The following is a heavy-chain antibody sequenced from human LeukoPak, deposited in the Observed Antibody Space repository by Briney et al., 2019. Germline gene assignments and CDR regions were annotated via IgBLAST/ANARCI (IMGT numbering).Heavy chain of an antibody. CDR2: INQDGSEK. CDR1: GFTFSNAW. V-gene: IGHV3-7*05. CDR3: ARGLYYDSSGYYSTPGY. D-gene: IGHD3-22*01. J-gene: IGHJ4*02. Sequence: GGSLRLSCAASGFTFSNAWMSWVRQAPGKGLEWVANINQDGSEKYYVDSVKGRFTISRDNAKNSLYLQMNSLRAEDTAVYYCARGLYYDSSGYYSTPGYWGQGTLVTVSS.